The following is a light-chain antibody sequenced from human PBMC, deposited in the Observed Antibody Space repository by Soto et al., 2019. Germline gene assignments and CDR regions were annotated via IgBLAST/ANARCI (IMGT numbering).Light chain of an antibody. CDR1: QSVSNNY. V-gene: IGKV3-20*01. CDR2: GAS. CDR3: QQYGSSRT. J-gene: IGKJ1*01. Sequence: IGLKDSPCTLSLNPGERASLSCRASQSVSNNYLAWYQQKPGQAPRLLIYGASNRATGIPDRFSGSGSGTDFTLTISRLEPDDSAVYYCQQYGSSRTFCQGTNVDIK.